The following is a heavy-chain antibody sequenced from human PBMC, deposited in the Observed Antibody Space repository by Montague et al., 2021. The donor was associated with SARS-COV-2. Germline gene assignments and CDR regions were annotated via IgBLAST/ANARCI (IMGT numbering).Heavy chain of an antibody. D-gene: IGHD6-6*01. CDR1: GFIFSRSA. Sequence: SLRLSCAASGFIFSRSALRLVRQASGKGLEWASVIRAGGGSTYYADSVKGRFTVSRDNSRNTLYLQMNSLRVEDTAIYYCSKDPSSSGWGGSCYYGMDVWGQGTTVTVSS. V-gene: IGHV3-23*01. J-gene: IGHJ6*02. CDR3: SKDPSSSGWGGSCYYGMDV. CDR2: IRAGGGST.